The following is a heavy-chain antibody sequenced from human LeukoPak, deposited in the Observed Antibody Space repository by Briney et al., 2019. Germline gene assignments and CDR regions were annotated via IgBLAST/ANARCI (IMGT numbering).Heavy chain of an antibody. J-gene: IGHJ5*02. CDR3: ATARAARPIWFDT. CDR2: SDTEVGET. CDR1: VYTHTELS. Sequence: ASVNVSCKVSVYTHTELSMHWVRQAPGKGRELVGGSDTEVGETAYAQQFPGRVTMTAATSTARAYMDLSRPGSEDTAVYYSATARAARPIWFDTWGQGNLVTVSS. D-gene: IGHD6-6*01. V-gene: IGHV1-24*01.